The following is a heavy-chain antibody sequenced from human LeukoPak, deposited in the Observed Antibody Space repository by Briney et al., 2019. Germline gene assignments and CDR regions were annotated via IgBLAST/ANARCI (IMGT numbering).Heavy chain of an antibody. CDR1: GFTFSSYG. D-gene: IGHD2-2*01. V-gene: IGHV3-30*02. Sequence: GGSLRLSCAASGFTFSSYGMHWVRQAPGKGLEWVAFIRYDGSNKYYADSVKGRFTISRDNSKNTLYLQINSLRAEDTAVYYCAKDSMVYRSSTSCYPDYWGQGTLVTVSS. CDR3: AKDSMVYRSSTSCYPDY. J-gene: IGHJ4*02. CDR2: IRYDGSNK.